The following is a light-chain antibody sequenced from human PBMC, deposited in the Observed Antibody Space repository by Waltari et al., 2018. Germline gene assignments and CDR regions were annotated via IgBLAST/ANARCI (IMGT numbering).Light chain of an antibody. J-gene: IGKJ1*01. CDR3: QHYNNWPHWT. CDR1: QRVSSN. CDR2: GAS. V-gene: IGKV3-15*01. Sequence: EIVMTQSPATMSVSPGERATLSCRASQRVSSNLAWYPQKRGQAPRLLIYGASTRAAGIPARFSGSGSGTEFTLTISSLQSEDFAVYYCQHYNNWPHWTFGQGTKVEIK.